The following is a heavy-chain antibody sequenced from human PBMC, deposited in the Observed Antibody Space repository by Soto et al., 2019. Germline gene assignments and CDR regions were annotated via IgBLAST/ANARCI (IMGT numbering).Heavy chain of an antibody. V-gene: IGHV3-33*01. Sequence: PGGSLRLSCAASGYNIGSYGMQRVRQAPGKGLDWVAFIWYDGTDKYYADSVRGRFTISRDNSKNTLYLQMNSLRAEDTAVYYCVSSVAYCSSTSCLDYWGQGTLVTVSS. J-gene: IGHJ4*02. CDR2: IWYDGTDK. CDR1: GYNIGSYG. CDR3: VSSVAYCSSTSCLDY. D-gene: IGHD2-2*01.